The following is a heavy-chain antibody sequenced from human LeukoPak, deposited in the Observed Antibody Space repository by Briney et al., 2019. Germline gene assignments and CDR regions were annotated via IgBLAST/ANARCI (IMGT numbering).Heavy chain of an antibody. CDR3: ARRHSSGWYYYYYYGMDV. CDR2: MNPNSGNT. D-gene: IGHD6-19*01. CDR1: GYTFTSHD. V-gene: IGHV1-8*01. Sequence: ASVKVSCKASGYTFTSHDINWVRQATGQGLEWMGWMNPNSGNTGYAQKLQGRVTMTRNTSISTAYMELSSLRSEDTAVYYCARRHSSGWYYYYYYGMDVWGQGTTVTVSS. J-gene: IGHJ6*02.